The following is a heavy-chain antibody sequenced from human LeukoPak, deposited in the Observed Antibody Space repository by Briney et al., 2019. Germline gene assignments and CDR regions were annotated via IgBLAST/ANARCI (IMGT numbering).Heavy chain of an antibody. CDR3: ARALRYFDWLLYFDY. CDR2: ISYDGSNK. CDR1: GFTFSSYA. D-gene: IGHD3-9*01. Sequence: GRSLRLSCAASGFTFSSYAMHWVRQAPGKGLEWVAVISYDGSNKYYADSVKGRFTISRDNSKNTLYLQMNSLRAEDTAVYYCARALRYFDWLLYFDYWGQGTLVTVSS. J-gene: IGHJ4*02. V-gene: IGHV3-30*04.